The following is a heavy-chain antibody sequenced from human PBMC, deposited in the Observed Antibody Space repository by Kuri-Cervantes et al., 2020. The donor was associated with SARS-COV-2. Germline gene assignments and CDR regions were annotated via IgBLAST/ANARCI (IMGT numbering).Heavy chain of an antibody. CDR2: ITHSGDT. D-gene: IGHD5-24*01. J-gene: IGHJ6*03. CDR3: ARGPGYNGYYYMDV. Sequence: SQTLSLTCAVYGGSFNTYYWAWIRQPPGKGLERIGEITHSGDTIYNMSLKSRVTISVDTSKKQFSLDLRSVTAADTAIYYYARGPGYNGYYYMDVWGNGTTVTVSS. CDR1: GGSFNTYY. V-gene: IGHV4-34*01.